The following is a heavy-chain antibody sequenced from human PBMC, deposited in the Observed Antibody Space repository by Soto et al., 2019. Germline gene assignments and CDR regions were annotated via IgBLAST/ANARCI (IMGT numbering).Heavy chain of an antibody. D-gene: IGHD6-13*01. V-gene: IGHV3-23*01. J-gene: IGHJ4*02. CDR2: ISGSGADT. CDR3: AKSRSANYLDS. CDR1: GFTFSNYV. Sequence: PGGSLRLSCAASGFTFSNYVMSWVRLAPGKGLEWVSAISGSGADTYYTDSVKGRFTISRDISKNTLYLQMNSLRAEDTAIYYCAKSRSANYLDSWGQGTLVTVSS.